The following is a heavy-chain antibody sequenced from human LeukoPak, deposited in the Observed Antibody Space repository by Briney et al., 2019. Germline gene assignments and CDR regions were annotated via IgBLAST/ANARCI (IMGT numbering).Heavy chain of an antibody. CDR2: ISGSGGST. V-gene: IGHV3-23*01. CDR1: GFTFSSYG. D-gene: IGHD2-2*01. CDR3: AKESLRVVPSATFDY. Sequence: GGSLTLSCAASGFTFSSYGMRWVRQAPGKGLEWVSAISGSGGSTYYEDSVKGRFTISRDNSKNTLYLQMHSLRAEDTAVYYCAKESLRVVPSATFDYWGQGTLVTVSS. J-gene: IGHJ4*02.